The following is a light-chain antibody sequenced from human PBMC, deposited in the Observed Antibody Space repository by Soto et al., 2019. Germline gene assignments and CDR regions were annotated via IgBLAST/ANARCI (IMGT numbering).Light chain of an antibody. CDR2: EVS. J-gene: IGLJ3*02. V-gene: IGLV2-14*01. CDR1: SSDVGAYDY. Sequence: QSALTQPASVSGSPGQSITISCPGSSSDVGAYDYVSWYQQHPGKAPKFMLYEVSNRPSGLSDRFSGSKSGNTASLTISGLQAEDEADYYCSSFTSSNTWVFGGGTKLTVL. CDR3: SSFTSSNTWV.